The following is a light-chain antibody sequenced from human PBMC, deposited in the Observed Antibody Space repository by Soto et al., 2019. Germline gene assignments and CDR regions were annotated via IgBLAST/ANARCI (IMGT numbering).Light chain of an antibody. CDR2: DAS. J-gene: IGKJ1*01. V-gene: IGKV1-5*01. Sequence: DVQMTQSPSALSASIGDRATITCRASQSISSWLAWYQQKPGKAPKLLIYDASTLQSGVPSRYSGSGSGTEFTLTISNLQPDDFATYYCQQYENSSPWTFGQVTNVAIK. CDR3: QQYENSSPWT. CDR1: QSISSW.